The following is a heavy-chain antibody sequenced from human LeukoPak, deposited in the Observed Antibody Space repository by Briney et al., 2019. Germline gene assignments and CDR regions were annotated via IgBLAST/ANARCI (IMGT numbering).Heavy chain of an antibody. D-gene: IGHD3-22*01. J-gene: IGHJ4*02. V-gene: IGHV1-18*01. CDR2: ISAYNGNT. CDR3: ARGGGYYYDSSGYYPDY. Sequence: ASVTVSCTASGYTFTSYGISWVRQAPGQGGEGMGWISAYNGNTNYAQKLQGRVTMTTDTSTSTAYMELRSLRSDDTAVYYCARGGGYYYDSSGYYPDYWGQGTLVTVSS. CDR1: GYTFTSYG.